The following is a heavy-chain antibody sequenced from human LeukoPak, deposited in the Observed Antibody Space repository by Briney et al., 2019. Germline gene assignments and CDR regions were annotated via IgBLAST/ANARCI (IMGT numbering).Heavy chain of an antibody. CDR1: GYTFTSYG. J-gene: IGHJ4*02. CDR3: ARVLCSGGSCYYYDY. D-gene: IGHD2-15*01. Sequence: ASVKVSCKASGYTFTSYGISWVRQAPGQGLEWMGWISAYNGNTNYAQKLQGRVTMTTDTSTSTAYMEPRSLRSDDTAVYYCARVLCSGGSCYYYDYWGQGTLVTVSS. V-gene: IGHV1-18*01. CDR2: ISAYNGNT.